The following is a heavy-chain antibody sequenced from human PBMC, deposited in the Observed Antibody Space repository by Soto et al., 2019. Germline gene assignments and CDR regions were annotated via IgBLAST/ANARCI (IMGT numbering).Heavy chain of an antibody. D-gene: IGHD4-17*01. Sequence: PSETLSLTCTVSGDSITGYYWIWIRQPPGKGLEWIGYTYYSGTTNYNPSLKSRVTMSVDTSKNQFSLKLSSVTAADTASYYCARHDFGDSDYWGQGTLVTVPQ. V-gene: IGHV4-59*08. CDR2: TYYSGTT. CDR3: ARHDFGDSDY. CDR1: GDSITGYY. J-gene: IGHJ4*02.